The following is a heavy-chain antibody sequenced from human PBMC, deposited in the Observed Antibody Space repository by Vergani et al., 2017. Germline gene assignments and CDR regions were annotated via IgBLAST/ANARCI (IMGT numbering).Heavy chain of an antibody. CDR1: GFTFSSYE. CDR3: ARGWSGSKLGVFDY. D-gene: IGHD3-10*01. V-gene: IGHV3-48*03. J-gene: IGHJ4*02. Sequence: EVQLVESGGGLVQPGGSLRLSCAASGFTFSSYEMNWVRQAPGKGLEWVSYISSSGSTIYYADSVKGRFTISRDNAKNALYLQMNSLRAEDTAVYYCARGWSGSKLGVFDYGGQGTLVTVSS. CDR2: ISSSGSTI.